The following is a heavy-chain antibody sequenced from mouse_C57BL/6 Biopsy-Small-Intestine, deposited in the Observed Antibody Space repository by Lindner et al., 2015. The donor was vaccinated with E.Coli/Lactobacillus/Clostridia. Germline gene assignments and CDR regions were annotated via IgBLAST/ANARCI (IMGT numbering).Heavy chain of an antibody. D-gene: IGHD4-1*01. CDR2: INPDSGGT. V-gene: IGHV1-84*02. CDR3: ARSSGWDPDY. Sequence: SVKVSCKTSGFSFTDYYIHWVRQAPGQGLEWMGRINPDSGGTNYAQNFQGRVTMTRDTSISTAYMDLSRLISDDTAVYYCARSSGWDPDYWGQGALVAVSS. J-gene: IGHJ4*01. CDR1: GFSFTDYY.